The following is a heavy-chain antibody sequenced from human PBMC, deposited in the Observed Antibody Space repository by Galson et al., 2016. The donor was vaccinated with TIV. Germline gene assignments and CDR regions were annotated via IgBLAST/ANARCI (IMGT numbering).Heavy chain of an antibody. J-gene: IGHJ4*02. Sequence: SVKVSCKASGGTFSSYAVSWVRQAPGQGLEWVGGIIPIFGTSNYAQRFQGRVTITTDEFTADSTSTAYMELSSLRSEDTAVYYCAKSIGGYSFGYFHYWGQGTLVTVSS. D-gene: IGHD5-18*01. V-gene: IGHV1-69*05. CDR2: IIPIFGTS. CDR3: AKSIGGYSFGYFHY. CDR1: GGTFSSYA.